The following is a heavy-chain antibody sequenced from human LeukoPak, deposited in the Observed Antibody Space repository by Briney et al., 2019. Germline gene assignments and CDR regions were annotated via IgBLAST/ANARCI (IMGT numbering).Heavy chain of an antibody. V-gene: IGHV3-23*01. CDR3: AKGPNYDFWSGYYYYFDY. D-gene: IGHD3-3*01. Sequence: GSLRLSCAASGFTFSSYTMSWVRQAPGEGLEWVSAISGSGGNTYYADSVKGRFTISRDNSKNTLYLQMNSLRAEDTAVYYCAKGPNYDFWSGYYYYFDYWGQGTLVTVSS. CDR2: ISGSGGNT. CDR1: GFTFSSYT. J-gene: IGHJ4*02.